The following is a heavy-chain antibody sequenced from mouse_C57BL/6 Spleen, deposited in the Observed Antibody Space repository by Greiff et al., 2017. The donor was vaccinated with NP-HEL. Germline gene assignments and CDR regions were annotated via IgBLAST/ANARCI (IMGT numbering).Heavy chain of an antibody. D-gene: IGHD4-1*01. V-gene: IGHV1-69*01. Sequence: QVPLQQPGAELVMPGASVKLSCKASGYTFTSYWMHWVKQRPGQGLEWIGEIDPSDSYTNYNQKFKGKSTLTVDKSSSTAYMQLSSLTSEDSAVYYCARSGTAYWGQGTLVTVSA. CDR3: ARSGTAY. CDR2: IDPSDSYT. CDR1: GYTFTSYW. J-gene: IGHJ3*01.